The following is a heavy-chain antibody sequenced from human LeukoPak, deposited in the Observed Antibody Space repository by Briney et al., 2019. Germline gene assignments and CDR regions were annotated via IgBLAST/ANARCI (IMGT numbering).Heavy chain of an antibody. D-gene: IGHD6-13*01. CDR1: GFTFSSCA. CDR3: ARGSNIEVADKEDYFFDS. CDR2: ISYDGRNK. V-gene: IGHV3-30*04. J-gene: IGHJ4*02. Sequence: PGGSLRLSCAASGFTFSSCAMHWVRQAPGKGLEWVAVISYDGRNKYYADSVKGRFTISRDNSKNTLYLQMNSLRAEDTAVHYCARGSNIEVADKEDYFFDSWGQGTLVAVSS.